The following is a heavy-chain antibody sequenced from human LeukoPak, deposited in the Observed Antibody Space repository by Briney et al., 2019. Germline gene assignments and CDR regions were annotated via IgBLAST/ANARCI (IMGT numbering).Heavy chain of an antibody. D-gene: IGHD3-16*01. CDR3: ARHGYTASHYFLDY. V-gene: IGHV4-4*07. CDR2: IYTTGTT. Sequence: SETLSLTCTASSGSINSYYWGWVRQPAGRGLEWIGRIYTTGTTHYNPSLKSRLTMSVDTSKRQFPLNLRSVTAADTATYFCARHGYTASHYFLDYWGQGILVTVSS. CDR1: SGSINSYY. J-gene: IGHJ4*02.